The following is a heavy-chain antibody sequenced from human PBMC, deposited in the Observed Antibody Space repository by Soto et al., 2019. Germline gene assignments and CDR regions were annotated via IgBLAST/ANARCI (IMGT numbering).Heavy chain of an antibody. D-gene: IGHD3-10*01. CDR3: ARHGTIVRGVSPSFDY. CDR2: IYYSGST. V-gene: IGHV4-39*01. CDR1: GGSISSSSYY. J-gene: IGHJ4*02. Sequence: PSETLSLTCTVSGGSISSSSYYWGWIRQPPGKGLEWIGSIYYSGSTYYNPSLKSRVTISVDTSKNQFSLKLSSVTAADTAVYYCARHGTIVRGVSPSFDYWGQGTLVTVSS.